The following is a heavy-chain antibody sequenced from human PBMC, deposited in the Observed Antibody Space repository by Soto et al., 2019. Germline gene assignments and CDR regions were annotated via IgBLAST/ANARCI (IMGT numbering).Heavy chain of an antibody. J-gene: IGHJ4*02. CDR3: AKDLLGVFDY. CDR2: ISSYNSYT. CDR1: GFNFSDSR. Sequence: GGSLRLSCAASGFNFSDSRMNWVRQAPGKGLEWVASISSYNSYTYYADSIKGRFTISRDNAKKSLYLQINSLSAEDTAVYYCAKDLLGVFDYWGQGTLVTVSA. V-gene: IGHV3-21*01. D-gene: IGHD3-16*01.